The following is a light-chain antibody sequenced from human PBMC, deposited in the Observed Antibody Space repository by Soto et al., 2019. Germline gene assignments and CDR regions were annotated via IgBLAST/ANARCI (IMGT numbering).Light chain of an antibody. V-gene: IGKV1-5*03. CDR1: QIISSW. Sequence: DIQMTQSPSTLSASVGDRVTITCRASQIISSWLAWYQQKPGKAPKLLIFKASSLESGVPSRFSGGGSGTEFTLTISSLQPDDFATYYCQQYNSYPLTFGGGTKVEIK. CDR3: QQYNSYPLT. CDR2: KAS. J-gene: IGKJ4*01.